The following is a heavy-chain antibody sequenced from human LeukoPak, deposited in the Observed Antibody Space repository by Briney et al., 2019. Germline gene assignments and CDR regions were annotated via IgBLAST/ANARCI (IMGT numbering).Heavy chain of an antibody. CDR1: GYTFTSYG. Sequence: ASVKVSCKASGYTFTSYGISWVRQAPGQGLEWMGWISAYNGNTNYAQKLQGRVTMTTDTSTSTAYMELRSLRSDDTAVYYCATVRYYDSSGARDAFDIWGLGTMVTVSS. CDR2: ISAYNGNT. CDR3: ATVRYYDSSGARDAFDI. V-gene: IGHV1-18*01. D-gene: IGHD3-22*01. J-gene: IGHJ3*02.